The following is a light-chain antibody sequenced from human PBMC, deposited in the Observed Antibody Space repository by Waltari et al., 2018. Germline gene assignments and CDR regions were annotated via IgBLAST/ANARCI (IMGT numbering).Light chain of an antibody. V-gene: IGKV3-15*01. CDR1: QSVGIN. Sequence: EIVMTQSPVALSVSPGERATLSCRASQSVGINLAWYQQKPGQAPRLLISTASTRATGIPARFSGSGSGTEFTLTINSLQSEDSAIYYCHQYNNWPPGGTFGQGTKVELK. CDR2: TAS. CDR3: HQYNNWPPGGT. J-gene: IGKJ1*01.